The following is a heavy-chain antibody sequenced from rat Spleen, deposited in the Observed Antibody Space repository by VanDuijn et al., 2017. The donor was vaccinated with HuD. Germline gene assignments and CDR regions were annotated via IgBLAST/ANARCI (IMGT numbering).Heavy chain of an antibody. V-gene: IGHV3-3*01. J-gene: IGHJ2*01. CDR1: GHSITSSYR. CDR2: INSAGTT. D-gene: IGHD1-11*01. Sequence: EVKLRESGPGPVEVSESLSLTFPVPGHSITSSYRWNWYRKFPGNKLEWMGYINSAGTTNYNPSLKSRISITRDTSKNQFFLQVNSVSSEDTATYYCAKDFDYGPDYWGQGVMVTVSS. CDR3: AKDFDYGPDY.